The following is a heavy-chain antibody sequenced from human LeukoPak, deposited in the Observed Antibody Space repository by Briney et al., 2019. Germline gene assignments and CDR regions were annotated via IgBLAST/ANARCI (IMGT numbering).Heavy chain of an antibody. V-gene: IGHV4-4*07. Sequence: PETLSLTCTVSGGSISSYNSSWIRQPPGKGLEWIGGIYTSGSTNYNPSPKRRVTISVDKSKNNISPKFTSVTAAHTAMYYCARDGYCSGGSCPLDIWGQGTMVTVSS. CDR3: ARDGYCSGGSCPLDI. D-gene: IGHD2-15*01. J-gene: IGHJ3*02. CDR1: GGSISSYN. CDR2: IYTSGST.